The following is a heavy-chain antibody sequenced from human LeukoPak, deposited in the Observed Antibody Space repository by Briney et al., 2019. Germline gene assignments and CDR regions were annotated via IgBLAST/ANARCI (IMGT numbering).Heavy chain of an antibody. CDR2: ISWNSGSI. CDR1: GFTFDDYA. Sequence: GRSLRLSCAASGFTFDDYAMHWVRQPPGKGLEWVSGISWNSGSIGYADSVKGRFTIYRDNAKNSLYLQMNSLRAEDMALYYCTKALTDSSASYFDNWGQGTLVTVSS. V-gene: IGHV3-9*03. J-gene: IGHJ4*02. CDR3: TKALTDSSASYFDN. D-gene: IGHD6-6*01.